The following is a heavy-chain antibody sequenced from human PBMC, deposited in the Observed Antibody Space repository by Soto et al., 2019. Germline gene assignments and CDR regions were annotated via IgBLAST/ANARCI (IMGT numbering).Heavy chain of an antibody. D-gene: IGHD5-12*01. V-gene: IGHV3-48*01. CDR1: GFTFSSYS. J-gene: IGHJ4*02. CDR2: ISSSSSTI. CDR3: ATDQSYSGYVVTFGY. Sequence: GGSLRLSCAASGFTFSSYSMNWVRQAPGKGLEWVSYISSSSSTIYYADSVKGRFTISRDNAKNSLFLQMNSLRAEDTAVYYCATDQSYSGYVVTFGYWGQGTLVTVSS.